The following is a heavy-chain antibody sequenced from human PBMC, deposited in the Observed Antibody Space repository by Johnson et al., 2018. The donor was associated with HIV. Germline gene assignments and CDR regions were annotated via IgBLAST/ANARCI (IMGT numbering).Heavy chain of an antibody. CDR2: INTKTDGETT. V-gene: IGHV3-15*01. Sequence: EVQLVESGGGLLKPGGSLRLSCAASGFTFINAWMNWVRQAPGKGLEWVGRINTKTDGETTDYAAAVKGRFTISRDDSKHTLYLQMSSLKTEGTAVYYCSRGLYWNDAFDIWGQGTMVTVSS. CDR3: SRGLYWNDAFDI. J-gene: IGHJ3*02. CDR1: GFTFINAW. D-gene: IGHD1-1*01.